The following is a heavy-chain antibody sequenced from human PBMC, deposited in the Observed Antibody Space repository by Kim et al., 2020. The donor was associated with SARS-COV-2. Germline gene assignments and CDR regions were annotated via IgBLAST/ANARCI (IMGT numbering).Heavy chain of an antibody. Sequence: SETLSLTCTVSGGSISSSSYYWGWIRQPPGKGLEWIGSIYYSGSTYYNPSLKSRVTISVDTSKNQFSLKLSSVTAADTAVYYCAREPLHLKKYYYDSSGYHNWFDPWGQGTLVTVSS. CDR1: GGSISSSSYY. CDR2: IYYSGST. V-gene: IGHV4-39*02. CDR3: AREPLHLKKYYYDSSGYHNWFDP. D-gene: IGHD3-22*01. J-gene: IGHJ5*02.